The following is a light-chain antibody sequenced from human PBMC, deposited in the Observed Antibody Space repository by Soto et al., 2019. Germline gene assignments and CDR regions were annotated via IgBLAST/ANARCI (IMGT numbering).Light chain of an antibody. V-gene: IGKV3D-15*01. CDR1: QSVSSSY. CDR2: GAS. CDR3: HQYNKWPPIT. Sequence: EIVLPQSPGTLSLSPGERATLSCMASQSVSSSYLAWYQQKPGQAPRLLIYGASSRATGIPARFSGSGSGTEFTLTISNLQSEDFAVYYCHQYNKWPPITFGQGTRLEIK. J-gene: IGKJ5*01.